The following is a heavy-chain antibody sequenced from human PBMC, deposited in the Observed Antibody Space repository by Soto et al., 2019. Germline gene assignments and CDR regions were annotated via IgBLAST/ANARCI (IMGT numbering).Heavy chain of an antibody. D-gene: IGHD3-10*01. CDR2: IYWDDDK. CDR3: AHLPAAGSPFDY. V-gene: IGHV2-5*02. J-gene: IGHJ4*02. CDR1: GFSLSTSGVG. Sequence: QITLKESGPTLVKPTQTLTLTCTFSGFSLSTSGVGVGWIRQPPGKALEWLALIYWDDDKRYSPSLKSRLTLAKDTAKNQVVLTMTNMDHVDTATYSCAHLPAAGSPFDYWGQGTLVTVSS.